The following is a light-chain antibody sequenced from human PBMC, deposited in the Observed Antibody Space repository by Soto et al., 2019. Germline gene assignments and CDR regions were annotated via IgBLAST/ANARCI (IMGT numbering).Light chain of an antibody. V-gene: IGLV2-14*01. J-gene: IGLJ1*01. CDR1: SSDVGSYNY. Sequence: QSVLPQPASVSGSPGQSITISCTGTSSDVGSYNYVSWYQQHPGKAPKLMIYDVSNRPSGVSNRFSGSKSGNTASLTISGLQAEDEADYYCSSYTSSSTGVFGTGTKVTVL. CDR3: SSYTSSSTGV. CDR2: DVS.